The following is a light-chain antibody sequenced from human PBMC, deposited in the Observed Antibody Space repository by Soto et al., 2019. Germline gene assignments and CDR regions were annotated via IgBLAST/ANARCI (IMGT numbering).Light chain of an antibody. CDR1: ETVSSNY. CDR2: GAS. J-gene: IGKJ1*01. Sequence: EPVLTQSPDTLSLSPGERATLSCRASETVSSNYLAWYQQKPGQAPRLLIYGASNRATGIPDRFSGSGSGTDFTLTVSRLEPEDFAVYYCQQYFVAPWTFGQGTKVEAK. CDR3: QQYFVAPWT. V-gene: IGKV3-20*01.